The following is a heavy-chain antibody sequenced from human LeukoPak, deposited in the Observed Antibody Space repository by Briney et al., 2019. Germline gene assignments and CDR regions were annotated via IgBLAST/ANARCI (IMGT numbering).Heavy chain of an antibody. Sequence: GGSLRLSCAASGFTFSSYKMNWVRQAPGKGLEWVSYISSVNGTIYYANSVTGRFTISRDNAKNSLYLQMNSLRAEDTAVYYCASSLPRDGHNNDWYWGVFDYWGQGTLVTVSS. CDR2: ISSVNGTI. CDR1: GFTFSSYK. D-gene: IGHD6-19*01. CDR3: ASSLPRDGHNNDWYWGVFDY. V-gene: IGHV3-48*03. J-gene: IGHJ4*02.